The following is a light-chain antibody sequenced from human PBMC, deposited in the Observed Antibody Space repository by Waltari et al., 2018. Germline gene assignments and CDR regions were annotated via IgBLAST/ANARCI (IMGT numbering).Light chain of an antibody. J-gene: IGLJ1*01. CDR2: DDG. CDR1: NIGSKT. CDR3: QVWDSGSDHYV. V-gene: IGLV3-21*02. Sequence: SYVLTPPPSVSVAPGQTARISCDGNNIGSKTLHWYQQKPGQAPVLVVYDDGDRPSGIPERFSGSNSGNTATLTISRVDAGDEADYYCQVWDSGSDHYVFGTVTKVTVL.